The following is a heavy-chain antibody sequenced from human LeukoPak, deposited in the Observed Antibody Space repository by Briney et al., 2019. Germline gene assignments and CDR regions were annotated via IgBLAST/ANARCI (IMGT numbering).Heavy chain of an antibody. J-gene: IGHJ4*02. D-gene: IGHD5-24*01. CDR1: GFTFSSYA. V-gene: IGHV3-23*01. CDR3: AKAEVEMATISNFDY. Sequence: SGGSLRLSCAASGFTFSSYAMSWVRHAPGKGLEWVSAISGSGGSTYYADSVKGRFTISRDNSKNTLYLQMNSLRAEDTAVYYCAKAEVEMATISNFDYWGQGTLVTVSS. CDR2: ISGSGGST.